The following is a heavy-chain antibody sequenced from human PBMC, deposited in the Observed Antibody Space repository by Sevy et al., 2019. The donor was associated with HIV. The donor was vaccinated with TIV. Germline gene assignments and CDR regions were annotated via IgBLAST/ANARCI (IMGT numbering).Heavy chain of an antibody. Sequence: GGSLRLSCSASGFTFSSYAMHWVRQAPGKGLEYVSAISSNGGSTYYADSVKGRFTISRDNSKYTLYLQMSSLRAEDTAGYYCVKGVTSITMVRGVIRYWGQGTLVTVSS. J-gene: IGHJ4*02. CDR3: VKGVTSITMVRGVIRY. V-gene: IGHV3-64D*06. CDR1: GFTFSSYA. D-gene: IGHD3-10*01. CDR2: ISSNGGST.